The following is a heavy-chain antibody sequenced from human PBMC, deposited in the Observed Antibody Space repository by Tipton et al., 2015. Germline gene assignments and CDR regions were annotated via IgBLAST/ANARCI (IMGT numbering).Heavy chain of an antibody. CDR3: VRGPDYAKIGF. CDR2: FSDTGST. CDR1: GGSISSGDYY. J-gene: IGHJ4*02. V-gene: IGHV4-31*02. Sequence: LRLSCTVSGGSISSGDYYWSWVRQHPGKGLEWMAYFSDTGSTYYNPSLKSRVTISEDTSKTQISLNVTSVTAADTAVYFCVRGPDYAKIGFWGQGILVTVSS. D-gene: IGHD4-17*01.